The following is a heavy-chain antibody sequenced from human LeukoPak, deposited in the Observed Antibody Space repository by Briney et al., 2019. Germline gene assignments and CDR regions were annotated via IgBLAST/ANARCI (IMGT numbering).Heavy chain of an antibody. Sequence: SETLSLTCAVYGGSFSGYYWSWIRQPPGKGLEWIGEINHSGSTNYNPSLKSRVTISVDTSKNQFSLKLSSVTAADTAVYYCARGKRGRHDFWSGNRKDNWFDPWGQGTLVTVSS. CDR1: GGSFSGYY. J-gene: IGHJ5*02. CDR2: INHSGST. V-gene: IGHV4-34*01. D-gene: IGHD3-3*01. CDR3: ARGKRGRHDFWSGNRKDNWFDP.